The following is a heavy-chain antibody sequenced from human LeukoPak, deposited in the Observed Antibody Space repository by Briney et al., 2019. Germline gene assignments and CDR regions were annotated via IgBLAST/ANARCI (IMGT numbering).Heavy chain of an antibody. CDR2: ISGSGGST. CDR3: AKDFVRFGHYYYYMDV. Sequence: GGSLRLSCAASGFTFSSYAMSWVRQAPGKGLEWVSAISGSGGSTYYADSVKGRFTITRDNSKNTLYLQMNSLRAEDTAVYYCAKDFVRFGHYYYYMDVWGKGTTVTVSS. D-gene: IGHD3-3*01. V-gene: IGHV3-23*01. CDR1: GFTFSSYA. J-gene: IGHJ6*03.